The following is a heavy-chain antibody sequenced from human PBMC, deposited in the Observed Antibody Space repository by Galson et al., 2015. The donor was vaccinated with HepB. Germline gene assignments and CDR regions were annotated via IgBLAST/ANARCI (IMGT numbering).Heavy chain of an antibody. D-gene: IGHD1-14*01. J-gene: IGHJ6*02. CDR3: AREDPPEPSRPNSHYGMDV. V-gene: IGHV3-7*03. CDR1: GFTFSSYW. CDR2: IKHDGSAS. Sequence: SLRLSCAASGFTFSSYWMSWVRQAPGKGLQWVANIKHDGSASHYVASVKGRFTISRDNAKNSLYLQMNSLGDEDTAVYYCAREDPPEPSRPNSHYGMDVWGQGTTVTVPS.